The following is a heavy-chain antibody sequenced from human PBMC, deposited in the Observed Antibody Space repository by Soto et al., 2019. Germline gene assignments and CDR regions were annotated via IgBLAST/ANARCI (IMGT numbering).Heavy chain of an antibody. V-gene: IGHV5-51*01. Sequence: RNVTGSGSGWGCATISMGSVSHIPGKGLEWMGVIYPSDSDSRYSPSFQGQVTISADKSISTAYLQWSSLKASDTAMYYCARVLYSGYEFGYWGQGTLVTVSS. D-gene: IGHD5-12*01. CDR3: ARVLYSGYEFGY. CDR1: GWGCATIS. CDR2: IYPSDSDS. J-gene: IGHJ4*02.